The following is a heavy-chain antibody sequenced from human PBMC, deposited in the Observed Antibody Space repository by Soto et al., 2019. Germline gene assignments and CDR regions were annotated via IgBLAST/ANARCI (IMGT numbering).Heavy chain of an antibody. V-gene: IGHV5-51*01. CDR3: ATMDYYDSSGQTLAFDI. CDR2: IYPGDSDT. J-gene: IGHJ3*02. CDR1: GYSFTSYW. Sequence: GESLKISCKGSGYSFTSYWIGWVRQMPGKGLEWMGIIYPGDSDTRYSPSFQGQVTITADKSNSTAYPQWGSLTASDTAMYYCATMDYYDSSGQTLAFDIWGQGTMVTVSS. D-gene: IGHD3-22*01.